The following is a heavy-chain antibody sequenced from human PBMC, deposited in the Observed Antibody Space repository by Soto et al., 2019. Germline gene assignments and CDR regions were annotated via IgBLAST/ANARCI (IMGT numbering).Heavy chain of an antibody. CDR2: IYYSGST. D-gene: IGHD5-12*01. CDR1: GGSISSSSYY. J-gene: IGHJ4*02. V-gene: IGHV4-39*01. Sequence: SETLSLTCTVSGGSISSSSYYWGWIRQPPGKGLEWIGSIYYSGSTYYNPSLKSRVTISVDTSKNQFSLKLSSVTAADTAVYYCARLMVVATTPDFDYWGQGTLVTVSS. CDR3: ARLMVVATTPDFDY.